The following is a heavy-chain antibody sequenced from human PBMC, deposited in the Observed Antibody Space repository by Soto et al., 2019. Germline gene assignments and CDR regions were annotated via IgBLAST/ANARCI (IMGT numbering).Heavy chain of an antibody. Sequence: GASVKVSCKASGGTFSSYAISWVRQAPGQGPEWMGGIIPIFGTANYAQKFQGRVTITADESTSTAYMELSSLRSEDTAVYYCARASIVVVPAANPSHAFDIWGQGTMVTVSS. CDR2: IIPIFGTA. V-gene: IGHV1-69*13. D-gene: IGHD2-2*01. CDR1: GGTFSSYA. J-gene: IGHJ3*02. CDR3: ARASIVVVPAANPSHAFDI.